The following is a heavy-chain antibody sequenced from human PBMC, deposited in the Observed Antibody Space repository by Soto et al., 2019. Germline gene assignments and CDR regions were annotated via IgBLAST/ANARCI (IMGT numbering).Heavy chain of an antibody. J-gene: IGHJ4*02. CDR1: GYTFTSYG. CDR2: LSAYNGNT. V-gene: IGHV1-18*01. Sequence: QVQLGQSGAEVKKPGASVKVSCKASGYTFTSYGISWVRQAPGQGLEWMGWLSAYNGNTKYAQKLQGRVTTTTDTSKGTAYMGLRSLRPDDTAVYYGARDLGGSYYAPVDYWGQGTLVTVSS. D-gene: IGHD1-26*01. CDR3: ARDLGGSYYAPVDY.